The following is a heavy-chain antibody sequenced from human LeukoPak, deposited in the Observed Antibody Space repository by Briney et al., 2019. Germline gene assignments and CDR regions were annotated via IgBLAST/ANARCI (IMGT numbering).Heavy chain of an antibody. CDR3: VRGFYDSGTYSGYFQH. Sequence: SETLSHTCTVSGGSLNDYYWSWLRQPPGKRLAGIGYIYYSGTTNYNPSLKSRVTISVDTSKTQFSLSLSSGTAADTAVYYCVRGFYDSGTYSGYFQHWGQGTLVTVSS. CDR1: GGSLNDYY. V-gene: IGHV4-59*01. D-gene: IGHD3-10*01. J-gene: IGHJ1*01. CDR2: IYYSGTT.